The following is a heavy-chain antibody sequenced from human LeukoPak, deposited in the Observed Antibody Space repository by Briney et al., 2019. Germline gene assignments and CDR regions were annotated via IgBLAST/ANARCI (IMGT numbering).Heavy chain of an antibody. CDR2: SSGSGDRT. CDR3: AKDFWFDP. Sequence: PGGSLRLSCAASGFTFSSYAMSWVRQAPGKGLEWVSGSSGSGDRTYYADSVKGRFTISRDNSKNTLYLQMNSLRAEDTAVYYCAKDFWFDPWGQGTLVTVSS. J-gene: IGHJ5*02. CDR1: GFTFSSYA. V-gene: IGHV3-23*01.